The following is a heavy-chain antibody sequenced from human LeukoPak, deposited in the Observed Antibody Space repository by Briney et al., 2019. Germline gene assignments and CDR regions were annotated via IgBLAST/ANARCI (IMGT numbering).Heavy chain of an antibody. CDR3: ASSLSAVTRWVETHALFDY. D-gene: IGHD4-17*01. CDR1: GFTFSSYA. J-gene: IGHJ4*02. Sequence: GGSLRLSCAASGFTFSSYAMSWVRQAPGKGLEWVSSISSSSSYIYYADSVKSRFTISRDNAKNSLYLQMNSLRAEDTAVYYCASSLSAVTRWVETHALFDYWGQGTLVTVSS. CDR2: ISSSSSYI. V-gene: IGHV3-21*01.